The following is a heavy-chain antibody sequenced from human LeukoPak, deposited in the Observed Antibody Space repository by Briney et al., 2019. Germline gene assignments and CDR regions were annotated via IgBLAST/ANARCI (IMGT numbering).Heavy chain of an antibody. CDR1: GFTFNSAW. CDR2: IKSKSGGGTT. V-gene: IGHV3-15*01. Sequence: GGSLRLSCSASGFTFNSAWMSWVRQAPGKGLEWVGRIKSKSGGGTTDYAAPVKGRFTISRADSKNTLYLQMNSLKTEDTAVYFCATEYYGAYNFWGQGTLVTVSS. J-gene: IGHJ4*02. D-gene: IGHD4-17*01. CDR3: ATEYYGAYNF.